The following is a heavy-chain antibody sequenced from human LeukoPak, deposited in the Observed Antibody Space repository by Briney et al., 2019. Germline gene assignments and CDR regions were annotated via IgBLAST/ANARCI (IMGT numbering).Heavy chain of an antibody. D-gene: IGHD5-24*01. Sequence: PGGSLRLSCAASGFTFSSYSMNWVRQAPGKGLEWVSSISSSSSYIYYADSVKGRFTISRDNAKNSLYLQMNSLRAEDTAVYYCARSRRDGYNSDYWGQGTLVTVSS. J-gene: IGHJ4*02. V-gene: IGHV3-21*01. CDR2: ISSSSSYI. CDR1: GFTFSSYS. CDR3: ARSRRDGYNSDY.